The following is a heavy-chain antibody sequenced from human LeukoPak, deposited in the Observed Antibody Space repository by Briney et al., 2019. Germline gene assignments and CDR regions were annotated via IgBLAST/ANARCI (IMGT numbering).Heavy chain of an antibody. D-gene: IGHD5-24*01. J-gene: IGHJ5*02. CDR2: IYYSGST. CDR3: ARDEMATITP. CDR1: GGSISSYY. V-gene: IGHV4-59*12. Sequence: PSETLSLTCTVSGGSISSYYWSWIRQPPGKGLEWIGYIYYSGSTNYNPSLKSRVTMSVDTSKNQFSLKLSSVTAADTAVYYCARDEMATITPWGQGTLVTVSS.